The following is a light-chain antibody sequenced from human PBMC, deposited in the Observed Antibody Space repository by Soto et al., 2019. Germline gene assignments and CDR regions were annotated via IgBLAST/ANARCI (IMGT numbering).Light chain of an antibody. Sequence: QSALTHPASVSGPPGQSIPISCTGTSSDVGGYNYVSWYQQHPGKAPKFMIYDVSNRPSGVSNRFSGSKSGNTASLTISVLQAEDEADYYCSSYTTSNTRQIVFGTGTKVTVL. CDR3: SSYTTSNTRQIV. CDR2: DVS. CDR1: SSDVGGYNY. J-gene: IGLJ1*01. V-gene: IGLV2-14*01.